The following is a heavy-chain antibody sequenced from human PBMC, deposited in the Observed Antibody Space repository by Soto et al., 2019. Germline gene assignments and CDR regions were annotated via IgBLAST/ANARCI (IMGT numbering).Heavy chain of an antibody. J-gene: IGHJ6*02. CDR2: INWNSGSI. CDR3: AKDYSRDIVVEGYYYFGMDV. V-gene: IGHV3-9*01. CDR1: GFTFDDYA. Sequence: PGGSLRLSCAASGFTFDDYAMHWVRQVPGKGLEWVSGINWNSGSIGYGDSVKGRFTISRDNSKNTLYLQMNSLRAEDTAVYYCAKDYSRDIVVEGYYYFGMDVWGQGTTVTVSS. D-gene: IGHD2-2*01.